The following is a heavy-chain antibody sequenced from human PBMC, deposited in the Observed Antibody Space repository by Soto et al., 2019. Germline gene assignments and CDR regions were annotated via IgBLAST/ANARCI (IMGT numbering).Heavy chain of an antibody. CDR3: ARDNTSDGCGHKGFDY. CDR1: GNSISSRNY. CDR2: VYYSGST. D-gene: IGHD2-15*01. J-gene: IGHJ4*02. V-gene: IGHV4-38-2*01. Sequence: NPSETLSLTCAVSGNSISSRNYWGWIRQPPGKGLECIGGVYYSGSTHYNPSLKSRVTISVDTSKNQLSMRLRSDTSADTAVYYRARDNTSDGCGHKGFDYWGQGTRVTVSS.